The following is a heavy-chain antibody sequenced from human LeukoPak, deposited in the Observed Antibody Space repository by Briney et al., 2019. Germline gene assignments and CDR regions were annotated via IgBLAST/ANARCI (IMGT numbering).Heavy chain of an antibody. CDR3: SRRFRD. Sequence: GGSLRLSCVGSGITFSGFELNWVRQAPGKGLDWVSYISDDGSTKTYGDSVEGRFTISRDNAKNTLSLQTNSLRLEDTGVYYCSRRFRDWGRGILVTVSS. V-gene: IGHV3-48*03. J-gene: IGHJ4*02. CDR1: GITFSGFE. CDR2: ISDDGSTK.